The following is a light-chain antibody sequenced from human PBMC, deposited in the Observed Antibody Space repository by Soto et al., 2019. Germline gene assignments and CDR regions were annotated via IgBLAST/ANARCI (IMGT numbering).Light chain of an antibody. V-gene: IGLV2-14*01. CDR2: GVG. CDR1: SSDVGGYNY. J-gene: IGLJ1*01. Sequence: QSVLTQPASVSGSPGQSITISCTGSSSDVGGYNYVSWYQQHPGKAPKLMLYGVGNRPSGVSNRFSGSKSGNTASLTISGLQAEDEGDYYCSSYTSSATLYVFGTGTKVTVL. CDR3: SSYTSSATLYV.